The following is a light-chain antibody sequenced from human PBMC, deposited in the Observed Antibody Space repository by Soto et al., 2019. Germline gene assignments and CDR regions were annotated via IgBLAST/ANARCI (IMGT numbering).Light chain of an antibody. Sequence: DIQMTQSPSTLSASVGDRVTITCRASQSISSWLAWYQQKPGKVPKLLIYDASSLESGVPSRFSGSGSGTECTLTISSLQPDDFATSYCQQYNSYSHTFGRGTKLEIK. CDR1: QSISSW. CDR2: DAS. V-gene: IGKV1-5*01. J-gene: IGKJ2*01. CDR3: QQYNSYSHT.